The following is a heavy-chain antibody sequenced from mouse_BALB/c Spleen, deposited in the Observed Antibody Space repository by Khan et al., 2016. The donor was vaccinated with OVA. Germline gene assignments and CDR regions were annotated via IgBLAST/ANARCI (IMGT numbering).Heavy chain of an antibody. D-gene: IGHD2-3*01. CDR1: GYTFTTYV. CDR2: INPNHDDT. CDR3: ARGMGLLRGALDF. J-gene: IGHJ4*01. V-gene: IGHV1S136*01. Sequence: VQLQQSGPELVKPGASVKMSCKASGYTFTTYVIHWVKQKPGQGLEWIGYINPNHDDTKYNEKFKDKATLTSDKSSTTAYMEFSSLTSEDSAVYYGARGMGLLRGALDFWGQGTSVTVSS.